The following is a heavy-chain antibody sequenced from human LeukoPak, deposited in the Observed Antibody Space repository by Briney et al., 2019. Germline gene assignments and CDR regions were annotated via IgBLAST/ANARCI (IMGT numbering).Heavy chain of an antibody. CDR3: VRDGYAFDV. CDR2: ISSSSSYI. CDR1: GFTFSSYS. V-gene: IGHV3-21*01. J-gene: IGHJ3*01. D-gene: IGHD5-12*01. Sequence: GGSLRLSCAASGFTFSSYSMNWVRQAPGKGLEWVSSISSSSSYINYADSVKGRFTISRDNAKNSLYLQMNSLRAEDTAVYYCVRDGYAFDVWGQGTMVTVSS.